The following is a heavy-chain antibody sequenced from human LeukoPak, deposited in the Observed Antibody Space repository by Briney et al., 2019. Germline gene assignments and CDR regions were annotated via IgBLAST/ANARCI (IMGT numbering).Heavy chain of an antibody. CDR1: GYTFDNFY. CDR2: INGKDGST. Sequence: ASVKVSCKASGYTFDNFYIHWVRQAPGQGPEWMGWINGKDGSTNYAQKFQGRVTMTRVTAISTVYMDLSGLRPDDTAIYYCARDEGSTYNQLDYWGQGTLVTVSS. V-gene: IGHV1-2*02. CDR3: ARDEGSTYNQLDY. J-gene: IGHJ4*02. D-gene: IGHD1-14*01.